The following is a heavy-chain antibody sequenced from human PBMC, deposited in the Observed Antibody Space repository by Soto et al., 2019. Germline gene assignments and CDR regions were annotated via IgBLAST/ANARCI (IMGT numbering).Heavy chain of an antibody. V-gene: IGHV1-46*01. Sequence: QVQLVQSGAELKKPGASVKVACKASGYKFTTYFIHWVRQAPGQGLEWMGMIHPSGDTGYAQKFRGIVTMTIDTSTTTDYMELRNLTSEDTAVYFSVRGYCTTSPCSGDFQFWGQGTLVTVSS. J-gene: IGHJ1*01. CDR1: GYKFTTYF. CDR2: IHPSGDT. CDR3: VRGYCTTSPCSGDFQF. D-gene: IGHD2-15*01.